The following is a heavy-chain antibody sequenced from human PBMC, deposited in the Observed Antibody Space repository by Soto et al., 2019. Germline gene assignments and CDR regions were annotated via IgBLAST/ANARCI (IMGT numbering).Heavy chain of an antibody. CDR2: IYYSGST. D-gene: IGHD2-2*01. J-gene: IGHJ4*02. CDR3: ARTPAAATFES. CDR1: GGSISGYH. V-gene: IGHV4-59*08. Sequence: SETLSLTCSVSGGSISGYHWGWIRQPPGKGLEWIGYIYYSGSTNFNPSLKSRVTISVDTSKNQFSLKVSSVTAADTAVYYRARTPAAATFESWGQGTLVTVSS.